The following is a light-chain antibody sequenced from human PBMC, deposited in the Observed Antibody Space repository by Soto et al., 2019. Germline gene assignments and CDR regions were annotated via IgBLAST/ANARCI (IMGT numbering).Light chain of an antibody. Sequence: SYELTQPPSMSVSPGQTATITCSGADLGSKFACWYQQKPGQSPILVIYQDNKRPSGIPERFSGSNSGNTATLTISGTQPMDEADYYCQAWDIRVSGGGTKLTVL. J-gene: IGLJ3*02. CDR3: QAWDIRV. CDR2: QDN. CDR1: DLGSKF. V-gene: IGLV3-1*01.